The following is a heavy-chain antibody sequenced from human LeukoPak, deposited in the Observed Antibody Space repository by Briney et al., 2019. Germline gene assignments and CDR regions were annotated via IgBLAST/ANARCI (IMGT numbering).Heavy chain of an antibody. CDR2: IYYSGST. CDR3: ARVLGVGYYYYMNV. D-gene: IGHD7-27*01. CDR1: GGSISSYY. V-gene: IGHV4-59*01. J-gene: IGHJ6*03. Sequence: SETLSLTCTVCGGSISSYYWSWIRQPPGKGLEWIGYIYYSGSTNYNPSLKSRVTISVDTSKNQFSLKLSSVTAADTAVYYCARVLGVGYYYYMNVWGKGTTVTVSS.